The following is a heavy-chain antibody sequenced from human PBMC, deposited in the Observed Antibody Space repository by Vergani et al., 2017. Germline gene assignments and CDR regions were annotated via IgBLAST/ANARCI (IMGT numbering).Heavy chain of an antibody. V-gene: IGHV1-46*01. CDR2: INPSGGST. J-gene: IGHJ3*02. Sequence: QVQLVQSGAEVKKPGSSVKVSCKASGGTFSSYAISWVPQAPGQGLEWMGIINPSGGSTSYAQKCQGRVTMTRDTSTSTVYMELSSLRAEDTAVYYCARTTVTTKAFDIWGQGTMVTVSS. CDR3: ARTTVTTKAFDI. CDR1: GGTFSSYA. D-gene: IGHD4-17*01.